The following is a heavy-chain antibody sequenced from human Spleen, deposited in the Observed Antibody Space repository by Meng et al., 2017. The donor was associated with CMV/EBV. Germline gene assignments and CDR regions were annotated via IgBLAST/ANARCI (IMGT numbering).Heavy chain of an antibody. V-gene: IGHV4-4*02. CDR3: ARIERRRILKYCGSDCSTTDC. Sequence: SSNLWTWVRQVAGTGLEWIGEIYHSGSTNYNPTVKSQVTISVDKFKYQFSLKLGSVTAACTAVYYCARIERRRILKYCGSDCSTTDCWGQGTLVPSPQ. D-gene: IGHD2-21*02. J-gene: IGHJ4*02. CDR2: IYHSGST. CDR1: SSNL.